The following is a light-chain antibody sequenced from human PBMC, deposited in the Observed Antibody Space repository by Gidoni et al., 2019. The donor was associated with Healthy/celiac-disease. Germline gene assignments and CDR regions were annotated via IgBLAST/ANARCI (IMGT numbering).Light chain of an antibody. CDR2: GAS. CDR3: QQYGSSPRT. Sequence: EIVLTQSPGTRSLSPGERATLSCSASQSVSSSHLAWYQQKPGQAPRLLIYGASSRATGIPDRFSGSGSGTDFTLTISRLEPEDFAVYYCQQYGSSPRTFGQGTKVEIK. CDR1: QSVSSSH. V-gene: IGKV3-20*01. J-gene: IGKJ1*01.